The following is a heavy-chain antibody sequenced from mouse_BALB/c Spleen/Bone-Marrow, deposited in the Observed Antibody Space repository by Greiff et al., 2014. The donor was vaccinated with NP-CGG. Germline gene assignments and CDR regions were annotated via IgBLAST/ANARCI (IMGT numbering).Heavy chain of an antibody. CDR2: IWGDGST. V-gene: IGHV2-6-7*01. CDR1: GFSLTGYG. J-gene: IGHJ4*01. CDR3: AREPHYYAMDY. Sequence: VQGVESGPGLVAPSQSLSITCTVSGFSLTGYGVNWVRRPPGKGLEWLGMIWGDGSTDYNSALKSRLSISKDNSKSQVFLKMNSLQTDDTARYYCAREPHYYAMDYWGQGTSVTVSS.